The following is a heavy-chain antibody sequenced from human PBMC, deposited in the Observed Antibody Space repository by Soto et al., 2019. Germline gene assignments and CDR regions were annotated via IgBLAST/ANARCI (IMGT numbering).Heavy chain of an antibody. CDR1: GYTFTGYY. CDR3: ARASSSEHYYYYGMDV. Sequence: VQLVQSGAEVKKPGASVKVSCKASGYTFTGYYMHWVRQAPGQGREWMGWINPNSGGTNYAQKFQGWVTMTRDTSISTAYMELSRLRSDDTAVYYCARASSSEHYYYYGMDVWGQGTTVTVSS. CDR2: INPNSGGT. V-gene: IGHV1-2*04. J-gene: IGHJ6*02. D-gene: IGHD6-13*01.